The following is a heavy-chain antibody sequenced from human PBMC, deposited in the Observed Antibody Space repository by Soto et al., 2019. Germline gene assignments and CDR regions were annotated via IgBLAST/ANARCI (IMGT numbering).Heavy chain of an antibody. Sequence: GGSLILSCAASGFMFGNAWMSWVRQAPGKGLEWVGRIKSRTDGGTTDYAAPVKGRFTISRDDSRNTLYLQMNSLRADDTAVYYCAKDQVGTSPGSGMDVWGQGTTVTVSS. CDR1: GFMFGNAW. J-gene: IGHJ6*02. D-gene: IGHD1-26*01. V-gene: IGHV3-15*01. CDR3: AKDQVGTSPGSGMDV. CDR2: IKSRTDGGTT.